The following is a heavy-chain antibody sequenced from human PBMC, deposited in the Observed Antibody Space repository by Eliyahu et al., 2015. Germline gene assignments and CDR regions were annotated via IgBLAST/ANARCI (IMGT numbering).Heavy chain of an antibody. CDR3: ARGGLTGGEYDY. J-gene: IGHJ4*02. CDR2: INHSGST. CDR1: GGSFRIYY. V-gene: IGHV4-34*01. D-gene: IGHD2/OR15-2a*01. Sequence: QAQLQQWGAGLLKPSETLSLTCAVYGGSFRIYYWSWIRQPPGKGLEWIGEINHSGSTNYNPSLKSRVTISVDTSKKQFSLKLSSLTAADTAVYYCARGGLTGGEYDYWGQGTLVTVSS.